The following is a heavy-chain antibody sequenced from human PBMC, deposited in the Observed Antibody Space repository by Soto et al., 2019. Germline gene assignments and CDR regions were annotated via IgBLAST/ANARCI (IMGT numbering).Heavy chain of an antibody. D-gene: IGHD3-3*01. CDR1: GGSFSGYY. Sequence: PETLSLTCAVYGGSFSGYYWSWIRQPPGKGLEWIGEINHSGSTNYNPSLKSRVAISVDTSKNQFSLKLSSVTAADTAVYYCARGDLRITIFGVVIRGAFDIWGQGTMVTVS. V-gene: IGHV4-34*01. J-gene: IGHJ3*02. CDR2: INHSGST. CDR3: ARGDLRITIFGVVIRGAFDI.